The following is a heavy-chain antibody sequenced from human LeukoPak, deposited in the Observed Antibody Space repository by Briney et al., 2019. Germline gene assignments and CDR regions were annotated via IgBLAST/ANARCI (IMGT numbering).Heavy chain of an antibody. CDR2: ISSSSSTI. V-gene: IGHV3-48*04. Sequence: GGSLRLSCAASGFTFSSYSMNWVRQAPGKGLEWVSYISSSSSTIYYADSVKGRFTISRDNAKNSLYLQMNSLRAEDTAVYYCARDRGSYYYDSSGYYGDYWGQGTLDTVSS. CDR3: ARDRGSYYYDSSGYYGDY. D-gene: IGHD3-22*01. CDR1: GFTFSSYS. J-gene: IGHJ4*02.